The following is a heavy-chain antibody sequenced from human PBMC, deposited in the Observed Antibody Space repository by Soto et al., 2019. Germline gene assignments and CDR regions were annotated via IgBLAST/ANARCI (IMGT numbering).Heavy chain of an antibody. V-gene: IGHV3-33*01. Sequence: QVQLVESGGGVVQPGRSLRLSCAASGFTFSIYGMHWVRQAPGKGLEWVAIAWFDGSIEYYADSVKGRFTISRDNSKNTLYRQMNGLRAEDTAVYYCARDNHLGYCSGGSCYGLDSWGQGTLVTVSS. J-gene: IGHJ5*01. CDR3: ARDNHLGYCSGGSCYGLDS. CDR1: GFTFSIYG. D-gene: IGHD2-15*01. CDR2: AWFDGSIE.